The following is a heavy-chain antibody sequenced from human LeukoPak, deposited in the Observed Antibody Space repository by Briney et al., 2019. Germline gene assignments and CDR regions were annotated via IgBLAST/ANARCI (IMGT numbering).Heavy chain of an antibody. CDR2: IKYDGIEK. CDR1: GFTFSTYW. D-gene: IGHD3-10*01. CDR3: ARDLVTEPTGDWFDP. J-gene: IGHJ5*02. Sequence: GGSLRLSRAASGFTFSTYWMAWVRQAPGKGLEWVANIKYDGIEKYYVDSVKGRFTISRDNAKNSLYLHMNSLRGDDTAVYYCARDLVTEPTGDWFDPWGQGTLVTVSS. V-gene: IGHV3-7*01.